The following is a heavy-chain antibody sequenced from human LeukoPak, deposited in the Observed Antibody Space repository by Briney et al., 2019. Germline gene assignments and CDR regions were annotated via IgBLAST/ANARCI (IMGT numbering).Heavy chain of an antibody. V-gene: IGHV1-24*01. CDR3: ARVHGDYGGAFDY. CDR1: GYTLTELS. J-gene: IGHJ4*02. CDR2: FDPEDGET. D-gene: IGHD4-17*01. Sequence: ASVKVSCKVSGYTLTELSMHWVRQAPGKGLEWMGGFDPEDGETIYAQKFQGRVTMTTDTSTSTAYMELRSLRSDDTAVYYCARVHGDYGGAFDYWGQGTLVTVSS.